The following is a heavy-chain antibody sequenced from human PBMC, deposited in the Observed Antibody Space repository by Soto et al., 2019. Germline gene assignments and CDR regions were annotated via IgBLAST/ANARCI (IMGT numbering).Heavy chain of an antibody. Sequence: TLSLTCTVSGASISSTTYCWSWIRQHPGKGLEWIGDIHYSGNTYYNPSLKSRVTLSVDTSMNQFSLKLSSVTAADTAVYYFTRGKVSPTTAKRNWFDPWGQGTLVNDSS. J-gene: IGHJ5*02. CDR3: TRGKVSPTTAKRNWFDP. D-gene: IGHD3-10*01. CDR1: GASISSTTYC. V-gene: IGHV4-31*06. CDR2: IHYSGNT.